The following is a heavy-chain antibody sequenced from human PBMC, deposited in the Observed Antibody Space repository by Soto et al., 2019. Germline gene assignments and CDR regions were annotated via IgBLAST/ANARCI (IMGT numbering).Heavy chain of an antibody. J-gene: IGHJ4*02. V-gene: IGHV3-53*01. CDR2: VHGGGST. Sequence: VQLVESGGGLIQPGGSLRLSCAASGFTVSNNHMTWVRQAAGKGLELVSFVHGGGSTSYADSVKGRFTISRDNSKNTLYLQTDSLRAEDTAIYCGAGRLTTAASLDYWGRGTLVTVSS. CDR3: AGRLTTAASLDY. D-gene: IGHD3-16*01. CDR1: GFTVSNNH.